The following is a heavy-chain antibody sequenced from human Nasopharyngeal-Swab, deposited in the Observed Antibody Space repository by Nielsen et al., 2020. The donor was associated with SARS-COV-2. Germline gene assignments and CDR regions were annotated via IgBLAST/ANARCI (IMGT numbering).Heavy chain of an antibody. CDR3: ARNDEVVRFGVDY. J-gene: IGHJ4*02. D-gene: IGHD3-16*01. Sequence: ASVKVSCKASGYTFTGYYMHWVRQAPGQGLEWMGRINPNSGGTNYAQKFQGRVTMTRDTSITTAYMELSRLRSDDKAVYYCARNDEVVRFGVDYWGQGTLVTVSS. V-gene: IGHV1-2*06. CDR2: INPNSGGT. CDR1: GYTFTGYY.